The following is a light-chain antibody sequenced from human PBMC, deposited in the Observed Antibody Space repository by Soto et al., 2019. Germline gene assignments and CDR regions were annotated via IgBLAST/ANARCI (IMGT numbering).Light chain of an antibody. J-gene: IGLJ2*01. Sequence: QSALTQPASVSGSPGQSITISCTGTSSGVGSYKFVSWYQQHPGKAPKLMIYAGSKRPSGVSNRFSVSKSGNTASLTISGLQAEDEADYYCCSYAGSSTLVLGGGTKLTVL. CDR2: AGS. CDR1: SSGVGSYKF. V-gene: IGLV2-23*01. CDR3: CSYAGSSTLV.